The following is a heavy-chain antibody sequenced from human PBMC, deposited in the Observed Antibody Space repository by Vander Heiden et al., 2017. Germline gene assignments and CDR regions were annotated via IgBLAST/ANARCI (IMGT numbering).Heavy chain of an antibody. V-gene: IGHV4-4*02. CDR1: GRSITSNW. CDR2: IFHTGNI. Sequence: QVQLQESGPGLVTPSGTLSLTCAVSGRSITSNWWTWVRQPPGKGLEWIGEIFHTGNINDNPSLRSRTTISLDKSKNQFSLNVHSVTAADTAVYYCARNGYYSADDWGPGILVTVSS. CDR3: ARNGYYSADD. J-gene: IGHJ4*02. D-gene: IGHD3-3*01.